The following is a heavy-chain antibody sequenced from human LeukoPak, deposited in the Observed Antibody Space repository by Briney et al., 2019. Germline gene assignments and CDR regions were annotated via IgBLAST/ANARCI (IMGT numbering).Heavy chain of an antibody. Sequence: GGSLRLSCAASGFTFSNYSMNWVRQAPGKGLEWVSSISSSSLYIYYADSVKGRFTISRDNSKNTLYLQMNSLRAEDTAVYYCARGGSYLSAFDIWGQGTMVTVSS. D-gene: IGHD1-26*01. CDR2: ISSSSLYI. J-gene: IGHJ3*02. CDR1: GFTFSNYS. CDR3: ARGGSYLSAFDI. V-gene: IGHV3-21*04.